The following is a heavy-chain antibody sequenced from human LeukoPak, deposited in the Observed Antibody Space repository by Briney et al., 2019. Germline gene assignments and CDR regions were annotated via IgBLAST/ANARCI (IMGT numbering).Heavy chain of an antibody. D-gene: IGHD3-10*01. CDR2: ISSSGTTI. J-gene: IGHJ5*02. CDR3: ARGLDYDSRGNWFDP. V-gene: IGHV3-48*04. Sequence: GGSLRLSCAASGFTLSTYTMNWVRQAPGKGLEWLSYISSSGTTIYYADSVKGRFTISRDNAKNSLYLQMNSLRAEDTALYYCARGLDYDSRGNWFDPWGQGPLVTVSS. CDR1: GFTLSTYT.